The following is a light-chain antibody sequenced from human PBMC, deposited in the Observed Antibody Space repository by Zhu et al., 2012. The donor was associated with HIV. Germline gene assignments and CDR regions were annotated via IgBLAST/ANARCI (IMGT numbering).Light chain of an antibody. J-gene: IGKJ4*01. CDR3: QQRSSWPLT. V-gene: IGKV3-11*01. Sequence: IVLTQSPGTLSLSPGERATVSCRASGSVRSFLAWYQQKPGQAPRLLIYDTSKRATGIPARFSGSGSGTDFTLTISSLEPEDFALYYCQQRSSWPLTFGGGTKVEIK. CDR2: DTS. CDR1: GSVRSF.